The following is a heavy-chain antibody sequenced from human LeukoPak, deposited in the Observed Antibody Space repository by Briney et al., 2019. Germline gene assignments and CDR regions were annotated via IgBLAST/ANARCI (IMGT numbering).Heavy chain of an antibody. CDR3: ARRFQWLDDH. Sequence: SETLSLTCTVSGGSISSSSYYWGWIRQPPGKGLEWIGSIYSGGSTYYNPSLESRVTISVDTSKNQFSLKLSSVTAADTAVYYCARRFQWLDDHWGQGTLVTVST. D-gene: IGHD6-19*01. CDR2: IYSGGST. J-gene: IGHJ4*02. CDR1: GGSISSSSYY. V-gene: IGHV4-39*01.